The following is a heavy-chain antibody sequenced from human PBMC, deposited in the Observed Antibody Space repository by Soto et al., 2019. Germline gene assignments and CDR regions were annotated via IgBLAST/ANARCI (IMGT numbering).Heavy chain of an antibody. D-gene: IGHD1-26*01. J-gene: IGHJ5*01. CDR3: ARLVGNSWLDS. V-gene: IGHV6-1*01. CDR2: TYYRSKWYN. Sequence: SETLSLTCAIAGDSSASNSASWNWIRQSPSGGREWLGRTYYRSKWYNDYAVSVKSRITINPDTSKNQVSLQLNSVTPEDTAVYYCARLVGNSWLDSWGQGSLVTVSS. CDR1: GDSSASNSAS.